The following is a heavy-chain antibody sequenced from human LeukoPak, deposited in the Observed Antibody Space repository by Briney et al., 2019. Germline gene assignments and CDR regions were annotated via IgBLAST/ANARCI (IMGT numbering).Heavy chain of an antibody. CDR3: VRELRGGEWYTFDY. CDR2: ISNNGGRT. CDR1: GFDFRSYA. J-gene: IGHJ4*02. V-gene: IGHV3-64*01. D-gene: IGHD3-3*01. Sequence: GGSLRLSCAASGFDFRSYAMHWVRQAPGKGLEYVSSISNNGGRTFYANSVKGRFTISRDNSRNTLFLQMDSLRTEDMAVYYCVRELRGGEWYTFDYWGQGTLVIVSS.